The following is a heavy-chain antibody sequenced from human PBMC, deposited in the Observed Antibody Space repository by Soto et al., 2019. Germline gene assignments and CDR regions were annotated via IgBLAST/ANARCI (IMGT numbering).Heavy chain of an antibody. CDR2: ARDKAQGYST. CDR1: GFTLSDHH. Sequence: PGGSLRLSCAGSGFTLSDHHIDWVRQAPGKGLEWVGRARDKAQGYSTAYAASVKGRFTTSRELSKNSVYLQMNSLKTEGTAVYYCFRTTYFSDSSGYTRCFDSWGQGTLVTVSS. J-gene: IGHJ4*02. V-gene: IGHV3-72*01. D-gene: IGHD3-22*01. CDR3: FRTTYFSDSSGYTRCFDS.